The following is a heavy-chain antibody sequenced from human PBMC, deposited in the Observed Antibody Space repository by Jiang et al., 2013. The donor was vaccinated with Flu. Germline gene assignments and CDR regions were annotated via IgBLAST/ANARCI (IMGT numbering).Heavy chain of an antibody. CDR3: AKAAHCTSSSCDYGMDV. V-gene: IGHV3-23*01. CDR1: GFMFSSYA. Sequence: QLLESGGGLVQPGGSQRLSCAASGFMFSSYAMSWVRQAPGKGLEWVSGISGSGVNTFYADSVKGRFTISRDNSKNTLYLQMNSLRAEDTAIYYCAKAAHCTSSSCDYGMDVWGQGTTVTVSS. D-gene: IGHD2-2*01. J-gene: IGHJ6*02. CDR2: ISGSGVNT.